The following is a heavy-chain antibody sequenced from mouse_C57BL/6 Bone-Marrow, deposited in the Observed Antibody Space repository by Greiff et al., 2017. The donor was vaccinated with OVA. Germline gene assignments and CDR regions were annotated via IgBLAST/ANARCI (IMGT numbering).Heavy chain of an antibody. V-gene: IGHV5-6*01. CDR3: ARQETGTSPAWFAY. D-gene: IGHD4-1*01. Sequence: EVQGVESGGDLVKPGGSLKLSCAASGFTFSSYGMSWVRQTQDKRLEWVATISSGGSYTYYPDSVKGRFTISRDNAKNTLYLQMSSLKSEDTAMYYCARQETGTSPAWFAYWGQGTLVTVSA. CDR1: GFTFSSYG. CDR2: ISSGGSYT. J-gene: IGHJ3*01.